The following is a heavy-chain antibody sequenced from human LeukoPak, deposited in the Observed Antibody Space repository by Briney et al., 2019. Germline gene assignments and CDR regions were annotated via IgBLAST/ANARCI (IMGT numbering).Heavy chain of an antibody. Sequence: SETLSLTCTVSGGSISSSTYYWGWIRQPPGKGLEWIGSIYYSGSTYYNPSLKSRVTISVDTSKNQFSLELSSVTAADTAVYYCASTVAGTLYWGQGTLVTVSS. J-gene: IGHJ4*02. V-gene: IGHV4-39*01. CDR1: GGSISSSTYY. D-gene: IGHD6-19*01. CDR2: IYYSGST. CDR3: ASTVAGTLY.